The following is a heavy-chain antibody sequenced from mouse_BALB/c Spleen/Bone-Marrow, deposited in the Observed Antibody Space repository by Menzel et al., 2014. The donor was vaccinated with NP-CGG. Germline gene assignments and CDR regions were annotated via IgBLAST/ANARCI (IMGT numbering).Heavy chain of an antibody. CDR1: GFTFSSYA. CDR2: ISSGGSYT. CDR3: ARVYGWYFDV. V-gene: IGHV5-6-4*01. D-gene: IGHD1-1*01. J-gene: IGHJ1*01. Sequence: EVKLMESGGGLVKPGGSLKLSCAASGFTFSSYAMSWVRQTPEKRLEWVATISSGGSYTYYPDSVKGQFTISRDNAKNTLYLQMSSLKSEDTAMYYCARVYGWYFDVWGAGTTVTVSS.